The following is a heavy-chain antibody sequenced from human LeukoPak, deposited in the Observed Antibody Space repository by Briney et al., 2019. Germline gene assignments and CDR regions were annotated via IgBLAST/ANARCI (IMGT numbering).Heavy chain of an antibody. D-gene: IGHD6-19*01. Sequence: ASVKVSCKASGYTFTCYYMHWVRQAPGQGLEWMGWINPNSGGTNYAQKFQGRVTMTRDTSISTAYMELSRLRSDDTAVYYCARDWSSSGWSHCDYWGQGTLVTVSS. CDR1: GYTFTCYY. CDR2: INPNSGGT. CDR3: ARDWSSSGWSHCDY. J-gene: IGHJ4*02. V-gene: IGHV1-2*02.